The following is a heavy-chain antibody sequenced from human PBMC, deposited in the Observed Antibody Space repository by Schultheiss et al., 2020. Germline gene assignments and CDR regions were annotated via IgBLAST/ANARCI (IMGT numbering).Heavy chain of an antibody. CDR1: GASISSYY. CDR3: ARETRPMIVVGFDY. V-gene: IGHV4-59*12. J-gene: IGHJ4*02. CDR2: IYYSGST. D-gene: IGHD3-22*01. Sequence: SETLSLTCTVSGASISSYYWSWIRQPPGKGLEWIGYIYYSGSTNYNPSLKSRVTISVDTSKNQFSLKLSSVTAADPAVYYCARETRPMIVVGFDYWGQGTLVTVSS.